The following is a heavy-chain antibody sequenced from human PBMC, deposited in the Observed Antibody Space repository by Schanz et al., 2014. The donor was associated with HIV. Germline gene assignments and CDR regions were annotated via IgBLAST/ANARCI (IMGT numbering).Heavy chain of an antibody. J-gene: IGHJ4*02. CDR3: ARGRYYGSEFDY. V-gene: IGHV1-69*01. CDR1: GGSFSSYA. Sequence: QVQLVQSGTEVKRPGASVKVSCKASGGSFSSYAINWVRQAPGQGLEWMGGIIPIFGTANYAQKFQGRVTITADESTSTAYMELSSLRSEDTAVYYCARGRYYGSEFDYWGQGTLVTVSS. CDR2: IIPIFGTA. D-gene: IGHD3-10*01.